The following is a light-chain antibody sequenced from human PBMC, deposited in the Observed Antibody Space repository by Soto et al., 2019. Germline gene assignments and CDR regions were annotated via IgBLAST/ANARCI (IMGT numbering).Light chain of an antibody. J-gene: IGKJ5*01. Sequence: EIVLTQSPATLSLSPGERATLSCRDSQSVSSYFAWYQQKPGQAPRLLIYDASNRATGIPARFSGSGSGTDFTLTISSREPEDVAVYYCQQRSNWPPITFGQGTRLEIK. CDR1: QSVSSY. V-gene: IGKV3-11*01. CDR3: QQRSNWPPIT. CDR2: DAS.